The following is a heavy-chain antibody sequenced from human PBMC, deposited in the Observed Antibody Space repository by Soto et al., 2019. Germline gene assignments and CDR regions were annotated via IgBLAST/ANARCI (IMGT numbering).Heavy chain of an antibody. CDR1: GYTFTSYG. Sequence: ASVKVSCKASGYTFTSYGISWVRQAPGQGLEWVGWISAYNGNTNYAQKLQGRVTMTTDTSTSTAYMELRSLRSDDTAVYYCARDSHDFWSGYNYNWFDPWGQGTLVTVSS. CDR3: ARDSHDFWSGYNYNWFDP. J-gene: IGHJ5*02. CDR2: ISAYNGNT. D-gene: IGHD3-3*01. V-gene: IGHV1-18*01.